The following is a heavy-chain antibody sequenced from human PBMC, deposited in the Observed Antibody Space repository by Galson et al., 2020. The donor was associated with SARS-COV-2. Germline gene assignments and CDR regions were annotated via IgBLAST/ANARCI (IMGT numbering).Heavy chain of an antibody. D-gene: IGHD6-19*01. V-gene: IGHV3-33*01. Sequence: GGSLRLSCAASGFTFSSYGMHWVRQAPGKGLEWVAVIWYDGSNKYYADSVKGRFTISRDNSKNTLYLQMNSLRAEDTAVYYCARDIAVADGEDYWGQGTLVTVSS. CDR3: ARDIAVADGEDY. J-gene: IGHJ4*02. CDR1: GFTFSSYG. CDR2: IWYDGSNK.